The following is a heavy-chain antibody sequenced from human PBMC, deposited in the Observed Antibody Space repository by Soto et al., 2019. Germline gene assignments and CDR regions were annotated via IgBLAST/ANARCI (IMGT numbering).Heavy chain of an antibody. V-gene: IGHV3-53*01. D-gene: IGHD6-6*01. CDR1: GLSVSSSD. CDR3: STSSRNEYHFAMDA. CDR2: IYSGGST. J-gene: IGHJ6*02. Sequence: VGSLRLSCAASGLSVSSSDMSWVRQAPGKGLEWVSVIYSGGSTHDADSVKGRFTISRDNSKNTVHLQMNSLRVDDTAVYFCSTSSRNEYHFAMDAWGQGTTVTVSS.